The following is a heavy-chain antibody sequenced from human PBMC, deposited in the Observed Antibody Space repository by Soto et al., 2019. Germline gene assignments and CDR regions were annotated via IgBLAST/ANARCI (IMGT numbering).Heavy chain of an antibody. CDR3: AREFSTVTTYYFDY. CDR1: GGSISSGGYY. J-gene: IGHJ4*02. D-gene: IGHD4-17*01. CDR2: IYYSGST. Sequence: SETLSLTCTVSGGSISSGGYYWSWIRQHPGKGLEWIGYIYYSGSTYYNPSLKSRVTISVDTSKNQFSLKLSSVTAADTAVYYFAREFSTVTTYYFDYWGQGTLVTVSS. V-gene: IGHV4-31*03.